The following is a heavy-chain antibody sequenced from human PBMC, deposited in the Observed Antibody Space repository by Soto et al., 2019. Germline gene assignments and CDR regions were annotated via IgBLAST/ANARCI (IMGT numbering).Heavy chain of an antibody. J-gene: IGHJ4*02. V-gene: IGHV3-21*01. CDR2: IRSSSSSSGSSGSSSSSSSRYT. CDR1: GFPFSTYN. Sequence: PGGSLRLSCAASGFPFSTYNMNWVRQAPGKGLEWVSSIRSSSSSSGSSGSSSSSSSRYTYYADSLKGRFTISRDDAKNSLYLQMSTLKVEDTAVYYCARAADEDPIDFWGQGTLVTVSS. CDR3: ARAADEDPIDF.